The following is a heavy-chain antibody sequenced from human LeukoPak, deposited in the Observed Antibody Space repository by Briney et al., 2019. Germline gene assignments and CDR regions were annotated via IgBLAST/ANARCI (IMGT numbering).Heavy chain of an antibody. V-gene: IGHV3-23*01. J-gene: IGHJ4*02. Sequence: PGGSLRLSCAASGFTFSSYAMSWVRQAPGKGLEWVSTISGSGSGGSTYYADSVKGRFTISRDNSKDTLYLQMNSLRAEDTAVYYCAKLLAVTNSYYFNDGSQRTLATVSS. CDR3: AKLLAVTNSYYFND. CDR2: ISGSGSGGST. CDR1: GFTFSSYA. D-gene: IGHD6-19*01.